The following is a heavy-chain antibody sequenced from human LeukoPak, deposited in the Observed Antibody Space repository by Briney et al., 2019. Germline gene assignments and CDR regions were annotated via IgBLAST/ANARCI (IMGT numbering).Heavy chain of an antibody. CDR1: GGTFSSYA. V-gene: IGHV1-69*13. D-gene: IGHD6-25*01. Sequence: SVKVSCKASGGTFSSYAISWVRQAPGQGLEWMGGIIPIFGTANYAQKFQGRVTITADESTSTAYMELSSLRSEDTAVYYCARERGGHEALDIWGQGTRVTVSS. CDR3: ARERGGHEALDI. CDR2: IIPIFGTA. J-gene: IGHJ3*02.